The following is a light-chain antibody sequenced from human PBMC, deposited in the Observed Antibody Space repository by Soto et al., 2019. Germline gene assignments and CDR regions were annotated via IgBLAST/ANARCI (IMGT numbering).Light chain of an antibody. V-gene: IGKV1-5*01. CDR2: DAS. J-gene: IGKJ1*01. Sequence: IQMTQSPSSVSASVVDRVTITCRASQIITNRLAWYQQKPGKAPKVLIYDASNLEYGVPSRFSGSGFGREFILTISSLQPDDFATYWCQHYGGMWTFGQGTKVDIK. CDR1: QIITNR. CDR3: QHYGGMWT.